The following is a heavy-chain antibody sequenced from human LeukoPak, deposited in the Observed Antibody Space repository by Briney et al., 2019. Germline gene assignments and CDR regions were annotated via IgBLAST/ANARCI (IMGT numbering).Heavy chain of an antibody. CDR3: ASPDALYSSSSPRVYNWFDP. CDR2: ISYDGSKT. Sequence: GGSLRLSCAVSGFTFSSFAVHWVRQAPGKGLEWVAVISYDGSKTYYADSVKGRFTISRDNSKNTLYLQMNSLRAEDTAVYYCASPDALYSSSSPRVYNWFDPWGQGTLVTVSS. CDR1: GFTFSSFA. D-gene: IGHD6-13*01. J-gene: IGHJ5*02. V-gene: IGHV3-30-3*01.